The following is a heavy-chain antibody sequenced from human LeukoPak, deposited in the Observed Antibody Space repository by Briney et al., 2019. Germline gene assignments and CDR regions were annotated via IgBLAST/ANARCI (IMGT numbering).Heavy chain of an antibody. CDR1: GGSISSYY. J-gene: IGHJ4*02. CDR3: ARALDYYDSSVYHYYFDY. V-gene: IGHV4-59*01. CDR2: IYYSGST. Sequence: PSETLSLTCTVSGGSISSYYWSWIRQPPGKGLEWIGYIYYSGSTRYNPSHKSRVTISVDTSKTQFSLKLSSVTAADTAVYYCARALDYYDSSVYHYYFDYWGQGALVTVSS. D-gene: IGHD3-22*01.